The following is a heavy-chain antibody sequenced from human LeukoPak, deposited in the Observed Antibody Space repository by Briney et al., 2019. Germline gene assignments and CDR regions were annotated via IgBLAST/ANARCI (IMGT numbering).Heavy chain of an antibody. Sequence: SETLSLTCTVSGGSISSSSYYWGWIRQPPGKGLEWIGSIYYSGSTYYNPSLKSRVTISVDTSKNQFSLKLSSVTAADTAVYYCARVKISGYCSSTSCNSYWYLDLWGRGTLVTVSS. D-gene: IGHD2-2*01. CDR1: GGSISSSSYY. V-gene: IGHV4-39*07. J-gene: IGHJ2*01. CDR3: ARVKISGYCSSTSCNSYWYLDL. CDR2: IYYSGST.